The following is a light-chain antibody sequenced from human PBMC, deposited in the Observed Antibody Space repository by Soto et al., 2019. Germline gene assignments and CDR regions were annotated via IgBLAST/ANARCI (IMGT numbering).Light chain of an antibody. CDR1: SSDFGSYNL. CDR2: EDS. J-gene: IGLJ1*01. V-gene: IGLV2-23*01. CDR3: CSYAGSSTYV. Sequence: QSVLTQPASVSGSPGQSITISCTGTSSDFGSYNLVSWYQQHPGKAPKLMIYEDSKRPSGVSNRFSGSKSGNTASLTISGLQAEDDADYYCCSYAGSSTYVFGTGTKVTVL.